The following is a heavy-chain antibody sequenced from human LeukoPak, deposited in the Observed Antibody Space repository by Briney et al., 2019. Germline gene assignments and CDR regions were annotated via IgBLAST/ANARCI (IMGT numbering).Heavy chain of an antibody. J-gene: IGHJ3*02. CDR1: GFTFSNAW. CDR2: IYSGGST. Sequence: PGGSLRLSCAASGFTFSNAWMSWVRQAPGKGLEWVSVIYSGGSTYYADSVKGRFTISRDNSKNTLYLQMNSLRAEDTAVYYCALPMQIWGQGTMVTVSS. V-gene: IGHV3-66*01. CDR3: ALPMQI.